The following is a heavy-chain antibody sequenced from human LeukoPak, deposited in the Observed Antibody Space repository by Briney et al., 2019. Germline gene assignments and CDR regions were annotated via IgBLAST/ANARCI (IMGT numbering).Heavy chain of an antibody. D-gene: IGHD3-22*01. Sequence: GGSLRLSCAASGFTFSNCAMSWVRQAPEKGLEWVSGISGSGSSTYYADSVKGRFTISRDNSKNTLYLQMNSLRAEDTAVYYCAKDGVNYYDSSGSMGGYWGQGTLVTVSS. CDR2: ISGSGSST. CDR3: AKDGVNYYDSSGSMGGY. J-gene: IGHJ4*02. CDR1: GFTFSNCA. V-gene: IGHV3-23*01.